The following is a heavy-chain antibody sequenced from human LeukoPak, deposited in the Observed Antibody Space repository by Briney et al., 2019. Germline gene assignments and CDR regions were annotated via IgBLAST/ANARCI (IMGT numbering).Heavy chain of an antibody. V-gene: IGHV3-7*04. CDR1: GFTFSSYS. CDR2: IHQDGNEK. J-gene: IGHJ4*02. Sequence: GGSLRLSCAASGFTFSSYSMNRVRQAPGEGLEWVANIHQDGNEKYHVDSVKGRFTISRDNTKNVLYLQMNSLRAEDTAVYYCARGDDFSGDYWGQGTLVTVSS. CDR3: ARGDDFSGDY. D-gene: IGHD2-21*02.